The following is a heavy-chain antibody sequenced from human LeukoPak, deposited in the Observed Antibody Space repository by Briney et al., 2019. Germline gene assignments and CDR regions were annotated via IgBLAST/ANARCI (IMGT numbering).Heavy chain of an antibody. Sequence: GGSLRLSCAASGFTFNSYSMNWVRQTPGKGLEWISSISSSGNYIFYADSMKGRFTISRDNARDPVHLQINSLRVEDTAVYYCARGDYADYWGQGTLVTVSS. CDR3: ARGDYADY. J-gene: IGHJ4*02. V-gene: IGHV3-21*06. CDR2: ISSSGNYI. D-gene: IGHD4/OR15-4a*01. CDR1: GFTFNSYS.